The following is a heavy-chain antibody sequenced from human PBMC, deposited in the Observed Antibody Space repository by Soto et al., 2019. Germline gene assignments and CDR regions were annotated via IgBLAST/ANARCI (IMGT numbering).Heavy chain of an antibody. V-gene: IGHV3-30*19. D-gene: IGHD1-20*01. J-gene: IGHJ6*02. CDR3: ARDQVYEWNDNFYYGMDV. CDR2: ISYDGSNK. CDR1: GFTFSRFG. Sequence: QVQLVESGGGVVQPGRSLRLSCAPSGFTFSRFGMHWVRQAPGKGLEWVALISYDGSNKYYADSVQGRFTISRDNSMSTLYLQMSSLRAEDTAVYYCARDQVYEWNDNFYYGMDVWGQGTTVTVSS.